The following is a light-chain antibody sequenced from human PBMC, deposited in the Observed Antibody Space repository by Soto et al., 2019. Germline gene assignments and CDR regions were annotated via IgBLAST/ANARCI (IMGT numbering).Light chain of an antibody. CDR3: QPHYTTPLT. Sequence: DIVMTQSPDSLAVSLGGRATINCKSSQSVLYTYINKNYLAWYQQRPGQPPKLLIYWASTRESGVPDRFSASWSGTDFTLSISSLQHEDVAVYYCQPHYTTPLTFGGGTKVEIK. J-gene: IGKJ4*01. CDR1: QSVLYTYINKNY. CDR2: WAS. V-gene: IGKV4-1*01.